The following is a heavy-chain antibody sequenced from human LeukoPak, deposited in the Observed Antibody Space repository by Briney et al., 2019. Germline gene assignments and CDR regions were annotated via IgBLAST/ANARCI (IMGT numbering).Heavy chain of an antibody. J-gene: IGHJ3*02. CDR3: AKDSEYYYDSSGYYAEAFDI. CDR1: GFTPGSYA. D-gene: IGHD3-22*01. V-gene: IGHV3-23*01. Sequence: PGGSRRLSCQASGFTPGSYAMSWVRQAPGKGLEWVSAISGGGGSTYYADSVKGRFTISRDNSRNTLYLQMNSLRAEDTAVYYCAKDSEYYYDSSGYYAEAFDIWGQGTMVTVSS. CDR2: ISGGGGST.